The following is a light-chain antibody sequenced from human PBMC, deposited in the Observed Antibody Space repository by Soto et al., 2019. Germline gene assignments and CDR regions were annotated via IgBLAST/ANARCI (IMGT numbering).Light chain of an antibody. J-gene: IGKJ1*01. CDR2: GAS. CDR3: QQYGSSPQT. Sequence: EIVTTQSPATPSVSPGERATLSGRASQSVSSNLAWYQQKPGQAPRLLIYGASTRATGIPARFSGSGSGTDFTLTISRLEPEDFAVYYCQQYGSSPQTFGQGTKVDIK. V-gene: IGKV3-15*01. CDR1: QSVSSN.